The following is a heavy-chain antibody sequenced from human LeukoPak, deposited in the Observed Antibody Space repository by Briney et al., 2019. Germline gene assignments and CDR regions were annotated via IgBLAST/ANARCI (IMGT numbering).Heavy chain of an antibody. V-gene: IGHV3-53*01. CDR1: GFIVSSNY. CDR3: ARGGYTNGWYRN. Sequence: PGGSLRLSCAASGFIVSSNYMSWVRQAPGKGLEWVSVIFSSGSTYYADSVKGRFTISRDNSKNTLYLQMNSLRAEDTAVYFCARGGYTNGWYRNWGQGTLVTVSS. D-gene: IGHD6-19*01. CDR2: IFSSGST. J-gene: IGHJ4*02.